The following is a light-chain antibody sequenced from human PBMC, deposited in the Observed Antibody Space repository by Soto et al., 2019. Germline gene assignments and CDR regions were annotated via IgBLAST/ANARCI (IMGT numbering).Light chain of an antibody. CDR1: QGVYNY. J-gene: IGKJ1*01. Sequence: DIPMTQSPSSLSASVGDRVTITCRASQGVYNYLAWFQQKPGKAPESLIYTASNLRSGVPSRFSGSGSGTDFTLTISNLQPEDFATYYCQQYNFYPLTFGQGTKVEI. CDR2: TAS. CDR3: QQYNFYPLT. V-gene: IGKV1-16*01.